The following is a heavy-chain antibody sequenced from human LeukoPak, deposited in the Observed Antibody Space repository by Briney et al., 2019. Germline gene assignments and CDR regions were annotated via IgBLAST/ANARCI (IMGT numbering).Heavy chain of an antibody. CDR3: ANAPVYSSSWYGFYY. J-gene: IGHJ4*02. V-gene: IGHV3-23*01. Sequence: GGSLRLSCAASGFTFSSYAMTWVRQAPGKGLEWVSTISSSGGTTHYADSVKGRFTISRDNSKNTLYLQMNSLRAEDTAVYYCANAPVYSSSWYGFYYWGQGTQVTVSS. D-gene: IGHD6-13*01. CDR2: ISSSGGTT. CDR1: GFTFSSYA.